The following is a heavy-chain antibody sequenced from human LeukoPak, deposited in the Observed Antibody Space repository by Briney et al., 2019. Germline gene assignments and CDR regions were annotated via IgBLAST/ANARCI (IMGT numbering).Heavy chain of an antibody. V-gene: IGHV3-48*01. CDR3: ARDQSNIVCGSGSYGS. CDR2: ISGSSTTI. CDR1: GFIFSIYS. D-gene: IGHD3-10*01. J-gene: IGHJ5*02. Sequence: QTGGSLRLSCAASGFIFSIYSMNWVRQAPGKGLEWVSYISGSSTTIYYADSVKGRFTISRDNAKNSLYLQMNSLRAEDTAVYYCARDQSNIVCGSGSYGSWGQGTLVTVSS.